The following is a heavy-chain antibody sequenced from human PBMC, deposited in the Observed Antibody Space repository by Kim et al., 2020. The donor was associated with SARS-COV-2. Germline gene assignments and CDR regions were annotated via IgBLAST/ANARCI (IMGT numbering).Heavy chain of an antibody. D-gene: IGHD2-2*01. V-gene: IGHV1-24*01. CDR3: ATEGLRKPADDWNAFDI. Sequence: YQGRVTMTEDTSTDTAYMELSSLRSEDTAVYYCATEGLRKPADDWNAFDIWGQGTMVTVSS. J-gene: IGHJ3*02.